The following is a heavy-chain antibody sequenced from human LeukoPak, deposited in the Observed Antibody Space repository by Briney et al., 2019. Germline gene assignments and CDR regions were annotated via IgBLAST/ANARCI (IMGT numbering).Heavy chain of an antibody. CDR2: IYHSGST. Sequence: SETLSLTCAVSGYSISSGYYWGWIRQPPGKGLEWIGSIYHSGSTNYNPSLKSRVTISVDTSKNQFSLKLSSVTAADTAVYYCARGDGDYWGQGTLVTVSS. CDR3: ARGDGDY. CDR1: GYSISSGYY. V-gene: IGHV4-38-2*01. J-gene: IGHJ4*02.